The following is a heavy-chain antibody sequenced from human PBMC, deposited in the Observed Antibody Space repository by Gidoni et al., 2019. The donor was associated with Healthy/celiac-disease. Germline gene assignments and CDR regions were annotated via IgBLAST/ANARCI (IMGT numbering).Heavy chain of an antibody. CDR1: GFTFSSYA. D-gene: IGHD6-13*01. CDR3: AKQGYSSTSHFDY. Sequence: EVQLMESGGGLVQPGGSLRLSCAASGFTFSSYAMSWVRQAPGKGLGWVSGISGSGGSTYYADSVKGRFTISRDNSKNTLYLQMNSLRAEDTAVYYCAKQGYSSTSHFDYWGQGTLVTVSS. J-gene: IGHJ4*02. CDR2: ISGSGGST. V-gene: IGHV3-23*01.